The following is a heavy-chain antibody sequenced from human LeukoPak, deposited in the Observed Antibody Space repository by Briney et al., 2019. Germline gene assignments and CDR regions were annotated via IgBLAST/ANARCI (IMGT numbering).Heavy chain of an antibody. CDR3: VAEVEAADSPLGHLNFDS. CDR1: GASITNEDFF. V-gene: IGHV4-39*02. Sequence: SETLSLTCAVTGASITNEDFFWGWIRQPPGKGLEWVGTISSSGTTNYSPSLRSRLTISVDTSKNHFSLKLTSVTAADTAVYYCVAEVEAADSPLGHLNFDSWGQGTLVTVSS. J-gene: IGHJ4*02. D-gene: IGHD7-27*01. CDR2: ISSSGTT.